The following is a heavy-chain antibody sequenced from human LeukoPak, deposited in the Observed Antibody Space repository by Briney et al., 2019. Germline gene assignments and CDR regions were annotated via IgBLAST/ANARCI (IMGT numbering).Heavy chain of an antibody. CDR3: AKDAALYCSGGSCYPSILGLGD. D-gene: IGHD2-15*01. CDR1: EFTFSSYT. CDR2: ISSSSSYI. Sequence: PGGSLRLSCAASEFTFSSYTMNWVRQAPGKGLEWVSSISSSSSYIYYADSVKGRFTISRDNAKNSLYLQMNSLRAEDTAVYYYAKDAALYCSGGSCYPSILGLGDWGQGTLVTVSS. J-gene: IGHJ4*02. V-gene: IGHV3-21*04.